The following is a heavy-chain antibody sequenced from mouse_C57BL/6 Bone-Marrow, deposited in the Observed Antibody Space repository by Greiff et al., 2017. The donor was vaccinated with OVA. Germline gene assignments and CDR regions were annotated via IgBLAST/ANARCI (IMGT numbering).Heavy chain of an antibody. CDR2: INPNNGGT. Sequence: EVKLQQSGPELVKPGASVKISCKASGYTFTDYYMNWVKQSHGKSLEWIGDINPNNGGTSYNQKFKGKATLTVDKSSSTAYMELRSLTSEDSAVYYCARLDYDGYFDVWGTGTTVTVSS. J-gene: IGHJ1*03. V-gene: IGHV1-26*01. CDR3: ARLDYDGYFDV. CDR1: GYTFTDYY. D-gene: IGHD2-4*01.